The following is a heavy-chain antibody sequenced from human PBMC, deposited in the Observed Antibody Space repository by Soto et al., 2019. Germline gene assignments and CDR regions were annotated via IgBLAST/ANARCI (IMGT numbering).Heavy chain of an antibody. CDR1: GYTFTSYD. CDR2: MNPNLGNT. J-gene: IGHJ4*02. V-gene: IGHV1-8*01. Sequence: ASVKVSCKASGYTFTSYDINWVRQATGQGLERMRWMNPNLGNTGYAQKFQGRVTMSRNTSISTAYMELSSLRFEDTAVYYCARTLYGDNVDYWGQGTLVTAS. D-gene: IGHD4-17*01. CDR3: ARTLYGDNVDY.